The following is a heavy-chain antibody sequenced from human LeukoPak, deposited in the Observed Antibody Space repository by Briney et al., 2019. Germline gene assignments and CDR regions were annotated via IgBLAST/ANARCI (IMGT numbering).Heavy chain of an antibody. CDR1: GYTFTDYF. CDR3: ARQDGGGMDV. V-gene: IGHV1-2*06. D-gene: IGHD5-24*01. Sequence: ASVTVSCKASGYTFTDYFIHWVRQAPGQGLDWMGRINPNSGGTNYAQTFQGRVTMTRDTSISTAYMELSGLRSDDTAVYYCARQDGGGMDVWGQGTTVTVS. CDR2: INPNSGGT. J-gene: IGHJ6*02.